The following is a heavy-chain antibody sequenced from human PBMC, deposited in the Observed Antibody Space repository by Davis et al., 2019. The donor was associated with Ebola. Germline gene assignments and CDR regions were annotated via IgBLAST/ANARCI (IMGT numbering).Heavy chain of an antibody. V-gene: IGHV1-18*04. D-gene: IGHD3-22*01. J-gene: IGHJ4*02. CDR1: GYTFTDYG. Sequence: AASVKVSCKASGYTFTDYGITWVRQAPGQGLEWMGWISPYNGNRNYAQKFQGRVTMTTETSTSTAYMELRDLRSDDTAMFYCVKDHYYNSGYYGHLDSWGQGTLVTVSS. CDR2: ISPYNGNR. CDR3: VKDHYYNSGYYGHLDS.